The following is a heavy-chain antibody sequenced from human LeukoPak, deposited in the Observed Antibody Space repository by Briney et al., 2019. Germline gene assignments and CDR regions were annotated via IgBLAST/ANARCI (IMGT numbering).Heavy chain of an antibody. Sequence: ASVKVSCTASGYTFTNYAVHWVRQAPGQRLEWMGWINAGNGNTKYSQKFQGRVTITRDTSASTAYMELSSLRSEDTAMYYCARLNGDDSTGYYFDYWGQGTLVTVSS. D-gene: IGHD3-22*01. CDR3: ARLNGDDSTGYYFDY. J-gene: IGHJ4*02. CDR2: INAGNGNT. CDR1: GYTFTNYA. V-gene: IGHV1-3*01.